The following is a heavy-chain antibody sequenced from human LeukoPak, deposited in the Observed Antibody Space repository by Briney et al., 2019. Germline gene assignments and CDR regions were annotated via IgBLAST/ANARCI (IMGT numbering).Heavy chain of an antibody. Sequence: GASVTVSCKASGYTFTNYAVHWVRQAPAQRPEWMGRINPGDGDTKYSQNFQGRVTFARDTSANTAFMELSSLRSEDTAVYYCARRGVTTRDSYYYAMHVWGQGTTVTVSS. CDR1: GYTFTNYA. CDR3: ARRGVTTRDSYYYAMHV. V-gene: IGHV1-3*01. D-gene: IGHD2-21*02. J-gene: IGHJ6*02. CDR2: INPGDGDT.